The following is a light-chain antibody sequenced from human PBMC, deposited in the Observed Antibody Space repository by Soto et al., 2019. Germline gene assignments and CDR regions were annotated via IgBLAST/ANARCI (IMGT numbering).Light chain of an antibody. CDR3: MQALQTPRT. J-gene: IGKJ3*01. CDR1: QSLLHSNGYKY. CDR2: LGS. V-gene: IGKV2-28*01. Sequence: DIVMTQSPLSLPVTPGEPASISCRSSQSLLHSNGYKYLDWYLQKPGQSPQLLIHLGSNRASAVPDRFRGSGSGTDFTLRISRVEAEDVGVYYFMQALQTPRTFGPGTKVYIK.